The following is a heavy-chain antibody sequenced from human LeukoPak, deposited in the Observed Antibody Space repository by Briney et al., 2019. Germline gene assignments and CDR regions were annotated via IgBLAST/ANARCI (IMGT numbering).Heavy chain of an antibody. V-gene: IGHV3-23*01. CDR2: ITSGGST. CDR1: GFPLSSYA. D-gene: IGHD3-22*01. CDR3: AKGSGYDSSGYYF. Sequence: GGSLRLSCAVSGFPLSSYAMSWVRQAPGKGLEWVSAITSGGSTYYADSVKGRFTISRDNSKNTLYLQMNSLRAEDTAVYYCAKGSGYDSSGYYFWGQGTLVTVSS. J-gene: IGHJ4*02.